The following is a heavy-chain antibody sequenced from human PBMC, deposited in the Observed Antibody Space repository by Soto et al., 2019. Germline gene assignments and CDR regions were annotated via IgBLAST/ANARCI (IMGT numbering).Heavy chain of an antibody. V-gene: IGHV1-69*04. D-gene: IGHD1-26*01. J-gene: IGHJ1*01. CDR2: FIPILDRT. CDR3: ILRSLAQVFTF. CDR1: GGPFSSHS. Sequence: QVLVVQSGAEVKTPGSSVRVSCKASGGPFSSHSITWVRQAPGQGLEWMGRFIPILDRTNHAQRFQGRVTLTADTSRSTAYMDLSKLRCHDMAIYYCILRSLAQVFTFWAQGTRVTSSS.